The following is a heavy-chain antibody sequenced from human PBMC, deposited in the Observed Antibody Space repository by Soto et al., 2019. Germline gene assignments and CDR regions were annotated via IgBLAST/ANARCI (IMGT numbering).Heavy chain of an antibody. D-gene: IGHD1-26*01. CDR2: ISAYNGNT. J-gene: IGHJ6*03. CDR3: AREGRGERNYYYYYYMDV. V-gene: IGHV1-18*01. CDR1: GYTFTCYG. Sequence: ASVKFSCKASGYTFTCYGISWARHAPGQGLEWMGWISAYNGNTNYAQKLQGRVTMTTDTSTSTAYMELRSLRSDDTAVYYCAREGRGERNYYYYYYMDVWGKGTTVTVS.